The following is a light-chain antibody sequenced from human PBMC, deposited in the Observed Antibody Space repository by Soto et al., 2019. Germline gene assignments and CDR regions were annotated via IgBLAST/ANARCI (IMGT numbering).Light chain of an antibody. CDR2: GAS. V-gene: IGKV3-20*01. CDR1: QSVSSSY. J-gene: IGKJ1*01. Sequence: EIVLTQSPGTLSLSPGERATLSCRASQSVSSSYLGWYQQKPGQAPRLLIYGASTRATGIPARFSGSGSGTEFTLTISSLQPDDFATYYCQQYNSQWTFGQGTKVDI. CDR3: QQYNSQWT.